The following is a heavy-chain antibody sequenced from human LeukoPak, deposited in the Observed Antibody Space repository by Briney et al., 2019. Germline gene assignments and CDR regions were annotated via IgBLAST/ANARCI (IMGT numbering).Heavy chain of an antibody. D-gene: IGHD3-9*01. CDR3: AKGQLYYDILTGAFDFDY. Sequence: GGSLRLSCAASGFTFDDYAMHWVRQAPGKGLEWVSLISWDGGSTYYADSVKGRFTISRDNSKNSLYLQMNSLRAEDTALYYCAKGQLYYDILTGAFDFDYWGQGTLVTVSS. CDR1: GFTFDDYA. J-gene: IGHJ4*02. V-gene: IGHV3-43D*03. CDR2: ISWDGGST.